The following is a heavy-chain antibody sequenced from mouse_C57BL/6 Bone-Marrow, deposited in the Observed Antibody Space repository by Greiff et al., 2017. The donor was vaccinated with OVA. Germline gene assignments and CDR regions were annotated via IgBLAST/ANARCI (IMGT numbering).Heavy chain of an antibody. CDR3: AYSSCLTGFAY. J-gene: IGHJ3*01. CDR2: IYPRSGNT. V-gene: IGHV1-81*01. Sequence: HLPPSLSYLSLPFSSLPLSCKASGYTFTSYGISWVKQRTGQGLVWIGEIYPRSGNTYYNEKFKGKATLTADKSTSTAYLVLRSLTSVYSALYFFAYSSCLTGFAYWGQGTLVPVSA. CDR1: GYTFTSYG.